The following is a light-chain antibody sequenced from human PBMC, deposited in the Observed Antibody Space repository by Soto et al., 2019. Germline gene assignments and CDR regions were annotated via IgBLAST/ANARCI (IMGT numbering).Light chain of an antibody. CDR3: QQYSGFSYT. J-gene: IGKJ2*01. CDR2: RAS. Sequence: DIQMTQSPSTLSASVGDRVTITCRASQSIGTLLAWYQQKPGKAPKLLISRASTLQSGVPSRFSGRGSGTQFTLTISSLQPDDLATYYCQQYSGFSYTFGRGTSIEIK. V-gene: IGKV1-5*03. CDR1: QSIGTL.